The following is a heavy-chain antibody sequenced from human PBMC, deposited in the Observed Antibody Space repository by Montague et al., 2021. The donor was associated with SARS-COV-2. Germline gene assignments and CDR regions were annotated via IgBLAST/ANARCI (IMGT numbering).Heavy chain of an antibody. D-gene: IGHD3-3*01. CDR3: ARGYQIRFLEWSSRQSTFAY. CDR1: GGSISSINW. CDR2: IYHSGST. J-gene: IGHJ4*02. V-gene: IGHV4-4*02. Sequence: SETLSLTCAVSGGSISSINWWSWVRQPPGKGLEWIGEIYHSGSTNYNPSLKSRVIISVDKSKNQFSLKLSSVTAADTAAYYCARGYQIRFLEWSSRQSTFAYWGQGTLFPVSS.